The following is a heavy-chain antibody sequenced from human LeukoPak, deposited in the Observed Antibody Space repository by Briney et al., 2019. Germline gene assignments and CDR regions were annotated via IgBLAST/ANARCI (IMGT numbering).Heavy chain of an antibody. CDR1: GGSISSSY. CDR3: TRDVSWFDA. V-gene: IGHV4-4*07. J-gene: IGHJ5*02. CDR2: ISTSGST. Sequence: SETLSLTCTISGGSISSSYWSWIRQPAGEGLEWIWRISTSGSTNYNPSLKSRVTVSVDTSKKQLSLKLPSVTAADTAVYYCTRDVSWFDAWGQGTLVTVSS.